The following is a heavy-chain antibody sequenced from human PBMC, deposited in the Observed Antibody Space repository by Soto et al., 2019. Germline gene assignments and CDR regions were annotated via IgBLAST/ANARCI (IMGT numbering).Heavy chain of an antibody. V-gene: IGHV4-61*01. Sequence: QVQLQESGPGLVKPSETLSLTCTVSGGSVSSGSYYWSWIRQPPGKGLEWIGYIYYSGSTNYNPSLTSRVTVSVDTSKNQFSLKLSSVTAADTAVYYCARDRRLLWLPDRPHYYYYGMDVWGQGTTVTVSS. CDR1: GGSVSSGSYY. J-gene: IGHJ6*02. CDR3: ARDRRLLWLPDRPHYYYYGMDV. D-gene: IGHD3-10*01. CDR2: IYYSGST.